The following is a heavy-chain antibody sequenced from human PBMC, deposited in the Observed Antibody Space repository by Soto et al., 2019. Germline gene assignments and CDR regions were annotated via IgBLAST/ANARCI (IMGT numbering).Heavy chain of an antibody. D-gene: IGHD2-21*02. J-gene: IGHJ6*02. CDR3: ERGAYCGGDCYSCPWTDDYYYYGMDV. CDR1: GGTFSSYA. CDR2: IIPIFGTA. V-gene: IGHV1-69*12. Sequence: QVQLVQSGAEVKKPGSSVKVSCKASGGTFSSYAISWVRQAPGQGLEWMGGIIPIFGTANYAQKFQGRVTRTADDSTTTGCREPSSMRSEDTAVYYCERGAYCGGDCYSCPWTDDYYYYGMDVWGQGTTVTVSS.